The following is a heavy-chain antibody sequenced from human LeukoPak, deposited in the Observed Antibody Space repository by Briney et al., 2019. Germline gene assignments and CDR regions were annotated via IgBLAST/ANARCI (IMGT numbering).Heavy chain of an antibody. CDR3: ARAGSDYYDSSGYYWSSSFDY. D-gene: IGHD3-22*01. Sequence: GRSLRLSCAASGFTFSSYGMHWVRQAPGKGLEWVAVIWYDGSNKYYADSVKGRFTISRDNSKNTLYLQMYSLRAEDTAVYYCARAGSDYYDSSGYYWSSSFDYWGQGTLVTVSS. J-gene: IGHJ4*02. CDR1: GFTFSSYG. CDR2: IWYDGSNK. V-gene: IGHV3-33*01.